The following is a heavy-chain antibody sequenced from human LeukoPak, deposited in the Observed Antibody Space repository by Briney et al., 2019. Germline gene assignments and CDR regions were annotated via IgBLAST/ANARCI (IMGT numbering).Heavy chain of an antibody. V-gene: IGHV3-21*01. CDR3: ARIGDYGATPHSD. Sequence: GGSLRLSCAASGFTFSSYSMNWVRQAPGKGLEWVSSITRSSIYIYYADSVKGRFTISRDNAKNSLFLQMNSLRAEDTAVYYCARIGDYGATPHSDWGQGTLVTVSS. CDR1: GFTFSSYS. D-gene: IGHD4-17*01. CDR2: ITRSSIYI. J-gene: IGHJ4*02.